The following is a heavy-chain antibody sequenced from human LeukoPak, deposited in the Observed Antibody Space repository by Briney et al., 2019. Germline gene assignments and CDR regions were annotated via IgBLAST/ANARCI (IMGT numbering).Heavy chain of an antibody. V-gene: IGHV4-59*01. CDR3: ARETSLAGFASGLGFNY. J-gene: IGHJ4*02. Sequence: SETLSLTCTVSGASISSWYWSWIRQPPGKGLEWIGHIYGSGNTNYNPSLKSRVTMSIDTSKNQFSLKLTSVTAADTATYYCARETSLAGFASGLGFNYWGQGILVTVSS. CDR2: IYGSGNT. CDR1: GASISSWY. D-gene: IGHD6-19*01.